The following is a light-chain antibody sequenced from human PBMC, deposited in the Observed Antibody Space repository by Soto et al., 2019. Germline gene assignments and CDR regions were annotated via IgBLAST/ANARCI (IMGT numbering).Light chain of an antibody. CDR1: QSVSRN. CDR3: QQYNHWPLYT. V-gene: IGKV3-15*01. CDR2: DAS. J-gene: IGKJ2*01. Sequence: EVVMTQSPATLSVSPGERATLSCRASQSVSRNLSWYQQRPGRAPRLLIYDASTRATNIPTRFSGSGSGTEFTLTISILQSEDFAVYYCQQYNHWPLYTFGQGTKLEIK.